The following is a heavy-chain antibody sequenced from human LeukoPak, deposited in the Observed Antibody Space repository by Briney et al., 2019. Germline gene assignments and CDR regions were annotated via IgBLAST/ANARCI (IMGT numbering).Heavy chain of an antibody. CDR3: ARLPSGADYDFWSGYQSYYYYGMDV. D-gene: IGHD3-3*01. J-gene: IGHJ6*02. V-gene: IGHV4-34*01. CDR2: INHSGST. Sequence: SETLSLTCAVYGGSFSGYYWSWIRQPPGKGLEWIGEINHSGSTNYNPSLKSRVTISVDTSKNQFSLKLSSVTAADTAVYHCARLPSGADYDFWSGYQSYYYYGMDVRGQGTTVTVSS. CDR1: GGSFSGYY.